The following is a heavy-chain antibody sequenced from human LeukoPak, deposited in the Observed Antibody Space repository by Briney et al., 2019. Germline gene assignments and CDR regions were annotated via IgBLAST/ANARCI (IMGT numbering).Heavy chain of an antibody. D-gene: IGHD3-9*01. CDR1: GFTFSSYG. CDR3: AKDRDDILTGCFDY. Sequence: PGGSLRLSCAASGFTFSSYGMHWVRQALGKGLEWVAFIRYDGSNKYYADSVKGRFTISRDNSKNTLYLQMNGLRAEDTAVYYCAKDRDDILTGCFDYWGQGTLVTVPS. J-gene: IGHJ4*02. CDR2: IRYDGSNK. V-gene: IGHV3-30*02.